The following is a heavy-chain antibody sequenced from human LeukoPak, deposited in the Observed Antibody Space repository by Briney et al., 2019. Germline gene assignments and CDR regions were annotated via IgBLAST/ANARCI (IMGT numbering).Heavy chain of an antibody. D-gene: IGHD4-17*01. Sequence: GASVNVSCKASGYTFTSYGISWVRQAPGQGLEWMGWISAYNGNTNYAQKLQGRVTMTTDTSTSTAYMELRSLRSDDTAVYYCARASPLRPIGRIGMDVWGQGTTVTVSS. CDR3: ARASPLRPIGRIGMDV. CDR2: ISAYNGNT. CDR1: GYTFTSYG. J-gene: IGHJ6*02. V-gene: IGHV1-18*01.